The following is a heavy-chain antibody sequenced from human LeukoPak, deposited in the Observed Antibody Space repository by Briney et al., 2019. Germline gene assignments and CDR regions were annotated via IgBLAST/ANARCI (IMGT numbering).Heavy chain of an antibody. CDR3: ASQSSSPAGVY. CDR1: GGSFSGYY. CDR2: INHSGST. V-gene: IGHV4-34*01. D-gene: IGHD6-19*01. J-gene: IGHJ4*02. Sequence: ASETLSLTCAVYGGSFSGYYWSWIRQRPGKGLEWIGEINHSGSTNYNPSLKSRVTISVDTSKNQFSLKLSSVTAADTAVYYCASQSSSPAGVYWGQGTLVTVSS.